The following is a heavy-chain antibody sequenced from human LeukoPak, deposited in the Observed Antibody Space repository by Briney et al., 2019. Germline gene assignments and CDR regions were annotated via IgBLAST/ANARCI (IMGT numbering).Heavy chain of an antibody. CDR3: AKRLDIVVVPAALDY. CDR1: GFTFSSYA. J-gene: IGHJ4*02. D-gene: IGHD2-2*03. Sequence: GESLRLSCAASGFTFSSYAMSWIRQAPGKGLEWVSAISGSGGSTYYAVSVKGRFTISRDNSKNALYLQMNSLRAEDTAVYYCAKRLDIVVVPAALDYWGQGTLVTVSS. CDR2: ISGSGGST. V-gene: IGHV3-23*01.